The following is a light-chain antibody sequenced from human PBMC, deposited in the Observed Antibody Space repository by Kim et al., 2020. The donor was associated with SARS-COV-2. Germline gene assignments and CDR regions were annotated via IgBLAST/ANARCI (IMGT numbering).Light chain of an antibody. CDR3: MKSLQVTPT. CDR2: SVS. CDR1: QSLLHSNGYTC. V-gene: IGKV2-28*01. J-gene: IGKJ1*01. Sequence: DIVMTQSPLSLPVTPGEPASISCRSSQSLLHSNGYTCLDWYLQKPGQSPQLLIYSVSIRASGVPDRFSGSGSGTDFTLKISRVEAEDVGVYYCMKSLQVTPTFGRGTKVGIK.